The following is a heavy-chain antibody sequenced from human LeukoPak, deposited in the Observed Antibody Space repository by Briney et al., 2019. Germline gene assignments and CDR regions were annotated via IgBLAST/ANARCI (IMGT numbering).Heavy chain of an antibody. D-gene: IGHD3-9*01. J-gene: IGHJ4*02. CDR2: IGSSGYSI. Sequence: GGSLRLSCAASGFTFSSYSMNWVRQAPGKGLEWVSYIGSSGYSISYADSVRGRFTISRDNAKNSLYLQMNSLRAEDTAVYYCATKLRYFDWLLSSDYWGQGTLVTVSS. CDR3: ATKLRYFDWLLSSDY. CDR1: GFTFSSYS. V-gene: IGHV3-48*01.